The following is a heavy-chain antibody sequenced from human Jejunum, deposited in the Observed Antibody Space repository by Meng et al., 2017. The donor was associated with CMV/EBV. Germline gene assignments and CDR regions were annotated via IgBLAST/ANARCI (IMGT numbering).Heavy chain of an antibody. CDR1: GFTFSAYG. J-gene: IGHJ4*02. CDR3: ARGVFDS. D-gene: IGHD2-8*01. Sequence: LKISCAASGFTFSAYGMNWVRQAPGKGLELVSLISGSTPYIYYADSVKGRFTISRDNAKNSVYLQMNSLRAEDTAVYYCARGVFDSWGQGTLVTVSS. V-gene: IGHV3-21*01. CDR2: ISGSTPYI.